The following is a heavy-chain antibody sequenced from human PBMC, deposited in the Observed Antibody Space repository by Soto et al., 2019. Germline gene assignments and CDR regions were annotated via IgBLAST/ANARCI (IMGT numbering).Heavy chain of an antibody. CDR3: ARGSGYSGYDYFDY. J-gene: IGHJ4*02. V-gene: IGHV3-33*01. Sequence: GGSLRLSCAASGFTFSSYGMHWVRQAPGKGLEWVAVIWYDGSNKYYADSVKGRFTISRDNSKNTLYLQMNSLRAEDTAVYYCARGSGYSGYDYFDYWGQGTLVTVS. D-gene: IGHD5-12*01. CDR1: GFTFSSYG. CDR2: IWYDGSNK.